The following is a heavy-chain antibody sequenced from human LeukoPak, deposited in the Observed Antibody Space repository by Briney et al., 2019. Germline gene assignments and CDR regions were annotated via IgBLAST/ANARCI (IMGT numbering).Heavy chain of an antibody. J-gene: IGHJ4*02. D-gene: IGHD6-19*01. Sequence: SETLSLTCTVSGGSISSYYWSWLRQPPGKGLEWIGYIYTSGSTNYNPSLKSRVTISVDTSKNQFSLKLSSVTAADTAVDYCARRGARCSGWYEEGYFDYWGQGTLVTVSS. CDR1: GGSISSYY. V-gene: IGHV4-4*09. CDR2: IYTSGST. CDR3: ARRGARCSGWYEEGYFDY.